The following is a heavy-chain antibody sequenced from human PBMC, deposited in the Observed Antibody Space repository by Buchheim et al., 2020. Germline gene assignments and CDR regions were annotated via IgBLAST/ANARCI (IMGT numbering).Heavy chain of an antibody. CDR2: ITIGGDT. CDR1: GFTFSKHD. J-gene: IGHJ4*02. D-gene: IGHD1-1*01. V-gene: IGHV3-23*01. CDR3: ANLQLPSN. Sequence: EVQLLESGGGLVQPGGSLRLSCVASGFTFSKHDMNWVRQAPGKGPQWVSGITIGGDTYYADSVKGRVTISRDHSNDTPYLQMNSLRAEDTAIYYCANLQLPSNWGQGTL.